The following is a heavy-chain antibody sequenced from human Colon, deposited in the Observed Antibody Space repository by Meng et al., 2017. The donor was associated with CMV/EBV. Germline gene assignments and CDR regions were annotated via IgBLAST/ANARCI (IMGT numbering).Heavy chain of an antibody. Sequence: GESLKISCAASGFTFSDSDVHWVRQASGRGLEWVGRIRSKGNSYAAAYAASVRGRFTVSRDDSKNTAYLQMNSLKTEDTAVYYCARLEETTMVIQAFDVWGQGTMVTVSS. V-gene: IGHV3-73*01. CDR1: GFTFSDSD. CDR3: ARLEETTMVIQAFDV. J-gene: IGHJ3*01. D-gene: IGHD5-18*01. CDR2: IRSKGNSYAA.